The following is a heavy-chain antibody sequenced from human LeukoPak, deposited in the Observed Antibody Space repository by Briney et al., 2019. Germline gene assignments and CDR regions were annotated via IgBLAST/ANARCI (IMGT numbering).Heavy chain of an antibody. CDR3: ARGGYGPGSHYRY. Sequence: SETLSLTCAVNAGSFTGHYWRWIRQPPGKGLEGIGEIDHTGSISYNPPLRSRVTISVDTFKTQFSLNLRSVTAADRAIYYCARGGYGPGSHYRYWGQGTLVTVSS. CDR2: IDHTGSI. J-gene: IGHJ4*02. V-gene: IGHV4-34*01. D-gene: IGHD3-10*01. CDR1: AGSFTGHY.